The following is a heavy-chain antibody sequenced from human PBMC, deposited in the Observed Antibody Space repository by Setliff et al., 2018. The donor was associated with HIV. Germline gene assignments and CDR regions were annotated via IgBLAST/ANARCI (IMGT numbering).Heavy chain of an antibody. CDR3: VRGVQSPPHYSYYYMDV. D-gene: IGHD3-3*01. V-gene: IGHV1-69*10. CDR1: GGTFSSYA. J-gene: IGHJ6*03. Sequence: ASVKVSCKASGGTFSSYAISWVRQAPGQGLEWMGGLIPILGVANYAQRFQGKVTITADKSTSTAYMELTSLRFDDTAMYYCVRGVQSPPHYSYYYMDVWGEGTMVTVSS. CDR2: LIPILGVA.